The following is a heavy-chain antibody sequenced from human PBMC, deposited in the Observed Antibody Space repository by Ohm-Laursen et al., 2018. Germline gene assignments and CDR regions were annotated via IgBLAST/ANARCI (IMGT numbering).Heavy chain of an antibody. V-gene: IGHV3-66*01. CDR1: GFTVSSSY. J-gene: IGHJ4*02. D-gene: IGHD4-17*01. CDR2: IYSGGST. CDR3: ARDEDYGEPVDFDY. Sequence: SLRLSCAASGFTVSSSYMSWVRQAPGKGLEWVSLIYSGGSTYYADSVKGRFTISRDNSKNTLYLQMNSLRAEDTAVYYCARDEDYGEPVDFDYWGQGTVVTVSS.